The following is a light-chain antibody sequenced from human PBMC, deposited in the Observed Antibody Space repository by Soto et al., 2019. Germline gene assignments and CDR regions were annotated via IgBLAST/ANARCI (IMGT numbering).Light chain of an antibody. CDR2: GAS. V-gene: IGKV3-15*01. J-gene: IGKJ4*01. Sequence: EIVMTQSPATLSVSPGERATLSCRASQSVSSSLAWYQQKPGQAPSLLIYGASTRATGIPAKFSGSGSGTEFTLTISSLQSEDFAVYYCHQYNNWPRTFGGGTKVDNK. CDR3: HQYNNWPRT. CDR1: QSVSSS.